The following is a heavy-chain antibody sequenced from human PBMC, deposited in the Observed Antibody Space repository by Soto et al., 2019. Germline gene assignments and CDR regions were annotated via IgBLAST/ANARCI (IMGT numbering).Heavy chain of an antibody. J-gene: IGHJ3*02. CDR1: GFTFSSYS. CDR2: ISSSSSTI. V-gene: IGHV3-48*01. Sequence: GGSLRLSCAASGFTFSSYSMNWVRQAPGKGLEWVSYISSSSSTIYYADSVKGRFTISRDNAKNSLYLQINSLRAEDKAVYYCASNIVATILNAFDIWGQGTMVTVSS. D-gene: IGHD5-12*01. CDR3: ASNIVATILNAFDI.